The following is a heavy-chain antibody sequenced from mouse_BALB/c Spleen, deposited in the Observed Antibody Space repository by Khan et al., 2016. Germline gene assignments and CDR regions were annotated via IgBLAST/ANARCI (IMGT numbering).Heavy chain of an antibody. Sequence: EVELVESGGGLVQPGGSLKLSCAAPGFTFSSYGMSWVRQTPDKRLELVATINSNGGSTYYPDSVKGRFTISRDNAKNTLYLQMSSLKSEDTAMYYCARDGYYYWGQGTTLTVSS. V-gene: IGHV5-6-3*01. D-gene: IGHD2-3*01. J-gene: IGHJ2*01. CDR3: ARDGYYY. CDR2: INSNGGST. CDR1: GFTFSSYG.